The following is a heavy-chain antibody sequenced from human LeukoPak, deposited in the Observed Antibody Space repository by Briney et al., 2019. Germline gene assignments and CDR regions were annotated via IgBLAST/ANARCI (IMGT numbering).Heavy chain of an antibody. Sequence: ASVKVSCKPSGYTFTNYYMHWVRQAPGQGLEWMGWISAYNGNTNYAQRLQGRVTMTTDTSTSTAYMELRSLRSDDTAVYYCARDRDYGDYNTQDLFVYWGQGTLVTVSS. CDR3: ARDRDYGDYNTQDLFVY. CDR2: ISAYNGNT. CDR1: GYTFTNYY. J-gene: IGHJ4*02. D-gene: IGHD4-17*01. V-gene: IGHV1-18*04.